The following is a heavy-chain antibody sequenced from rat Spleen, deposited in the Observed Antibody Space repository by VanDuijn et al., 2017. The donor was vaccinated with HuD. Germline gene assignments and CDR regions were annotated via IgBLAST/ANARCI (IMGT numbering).Heavy chain of an antibody. V-gene: IGHV5-20*01. CDR2: ISYDGGNT. D-gene: IGHD1-1*01. Sequence: EVQLVESGGGLVQPGRSMKLSCAASGFTFSSFAMAWVRQAPTKGLEWVASISYDGGNTYYRDSVKGRFTISRDNAKSSLYLQMDSLRSEDTSTYYCAKEAITTVVTYWYFDFWGPGTMVTVSS. CDR1: GFTFSSFA. J-gene: IGHJ1*01. CDR3: AKEAITTVVTYWYFDF.